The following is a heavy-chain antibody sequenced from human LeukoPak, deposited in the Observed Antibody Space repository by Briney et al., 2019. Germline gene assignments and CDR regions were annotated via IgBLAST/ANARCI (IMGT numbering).Heavy chain of an antibody. V-gene: IGHV4-59*01. Sequence: SETLSLTCTVSGGSMTSDHWSWIRQTPKKGLEWLGYVDDSGSTNYNSPLESRVTISIDLSKNQFSLKLTSVNAADTAVYYCARGARVFEPWGRGILVIVSS. CDR2: VDDSGST. CDR1: GGSMTSDH. CDR3: ARGARVFEP. J-gene: IGHJ5*02.